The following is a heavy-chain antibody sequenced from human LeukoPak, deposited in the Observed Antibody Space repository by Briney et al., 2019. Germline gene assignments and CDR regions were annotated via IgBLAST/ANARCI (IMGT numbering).Heavy chain of an antibody. CDR2: IYYSGTT. V-gene: IGHV4-59*01. J-gene: IGHJ6*02. CDR1: GGSISHYY. CDR3: AREDPQTRVPEGMDV. Sequence: SETLSLTCTVSGGSISHYYWSWIRQRPGKGLEWIGYIYYSGTTSYNPSLKSRVTISVDTSKNQFSLKLNSVTAADTAVYYCAREDPQTRVPEGMDVWGQGTTVTVSS. D-gene: IGHD4/OR15-4a*01.